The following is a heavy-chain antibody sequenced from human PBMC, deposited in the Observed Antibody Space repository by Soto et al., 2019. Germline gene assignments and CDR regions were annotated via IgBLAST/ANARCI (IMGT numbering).Heavy chain of an antibody. CDR2: IYYSGST. V-gene: IGHV4-39*01. Sequence: PSETLSLTCTVSGGSISSSSYYWGWIRHPPGKGLEWIGSIYYSGSTYYNPSLKSRVTISVDTSKNQFSLKLSSVTAADTAVYYCARRYLRRTLDYWGQGTLVTVSS. J-gene: IGHJ4*02. CDR1: GGSISSSSYY. CDR3: ARRYLRRTLDY. D-gene: IGHD1-20*01.